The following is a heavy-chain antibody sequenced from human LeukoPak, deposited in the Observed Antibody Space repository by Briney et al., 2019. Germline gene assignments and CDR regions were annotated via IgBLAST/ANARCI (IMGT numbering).Heavy chain of an antibody. V-gene: IGHV3-48*04. Sequence: GGSLRLSCAASGFSFSKFSMNWVRQAPGKGLEWISYITSSSDSTYYGDSVKGRFTISRDNAKSSLYLQMDSLRAEDTAVYYCARVIGSYGDSAYWGQGTLVTVSS. CDR3: ARVIGSYGDSAY. J-gene: IGHJ4*02. D-gene: IGHD4-17*01. CDR1: GFSFSKFS. CDR2: ITSSSDST.